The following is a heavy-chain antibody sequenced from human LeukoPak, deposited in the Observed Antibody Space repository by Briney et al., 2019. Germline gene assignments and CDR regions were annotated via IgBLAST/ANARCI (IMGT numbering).Heavy chain of an antibody. CDR2: ISYDGNYN. D-gene: IGHD3-3*02. CDR3: SRDLGSFGWGKQFDY. V-gene: IGHV3-30-3*01. CDR1: GLTFSDHA. Sequence: PGTSLRLSCAASGLTFSDHAMHWVRQAPGKGLEWLGVISYDGNYNHYADSVKGRFTVSRVNSKNTVYLHMSSLKPEDTAVYYCSRDLGSFGWGKQFDYWGQGTPVTVSS. J-gene: IGHJ4*02.